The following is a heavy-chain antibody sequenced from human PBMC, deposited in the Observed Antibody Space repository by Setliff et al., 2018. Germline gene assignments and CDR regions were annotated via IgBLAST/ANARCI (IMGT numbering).Heavy chain of an antibody. Sequence: PGASLKISCAASGFTLSSYWMHWVRQDPGKGLVWVSRISSDGSSTTYADSVQGRFATSRDNAKNTLYLQMNSLRAEDTAVYYCARGPSGWRAFDIWGQGTMVTDSS. J-gene: IGHJ3*02. CDR2: ISSDGSST. CDR1: GFTLSSYW. CDR3: ARGPSGWRAFDI. D-gene: IGHD2-15*01. V-gene: IGHV3-74*01.